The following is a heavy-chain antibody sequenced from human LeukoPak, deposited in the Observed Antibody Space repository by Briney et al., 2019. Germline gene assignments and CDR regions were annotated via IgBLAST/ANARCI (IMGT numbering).Heavy chain of an antibody. CDR3: ARHGGRYNWSPSD. CDR1: GDSISSSTSSTTYY. Sequence: SEALSLTCTVSGDSISSSTSSTTYYWGWIRQPPGKGLEWIGSITYSGATHYNASLKSRVTISVDTSRNQFSLRLSSVTAADTAVYFCARHGGRYNWSPSDWGQGTLVTVSS. J-gene: IGHJ4*02. V-gene: IGHV4-39*01. CDR2: ITYSGAT. D-gene: IGHD1-20*01.